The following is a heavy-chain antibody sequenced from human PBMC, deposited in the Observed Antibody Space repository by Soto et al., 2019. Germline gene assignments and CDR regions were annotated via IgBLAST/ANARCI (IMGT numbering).Heavy chain of an antibody. CDR1: GFTFSSYG. CDR2: IWYDGSNK. D-gene: IGHD6-13*01. Sequence: GSLRLSCAASGFTFSSYGMHWVRQAPGKGLEWVAVIWYDGSNKYYADSVKGRFTISRDNSKNTLYLQMNSLRAEDTAVYYCARDWGSSRWYGSNSGMDVWGQGTTVTVSS. J-gene: IGHJ6*02. CDR3: ARDWGSSRWYGSNSGMDV. V-gene: IGHV3-33*01.